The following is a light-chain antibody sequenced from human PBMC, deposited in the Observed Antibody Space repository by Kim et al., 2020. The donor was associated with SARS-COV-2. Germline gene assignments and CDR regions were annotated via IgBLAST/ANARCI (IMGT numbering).Light chain of an antibody. CDR2: LETYGTY. CDR3: ETGDIHTRV. V-gene: IGLV4-60*03. J-gene: IGLJ3*02. CDR1: SDHSGYI. Sequence: SVKRTCSLDSDHSGYIIEWDQQQPGKAARYLMKLETYGTYNRGSGVPDRFSGSSSGADRYLTISNHQSEDEAEYYCETGDIHTRVFGGGTQLTVL.